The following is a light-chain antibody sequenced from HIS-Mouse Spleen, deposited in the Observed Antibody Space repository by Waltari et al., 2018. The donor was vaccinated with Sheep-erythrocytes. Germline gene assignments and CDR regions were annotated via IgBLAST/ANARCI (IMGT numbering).Light chain of an antibody. Sequence: QSALTPPASVSGSPGLSITLSCTGTTKDAGSYTLASWYQQHPGKAPKLMIYEGSKRPSGVSNRFSGSKSGNTASLTISGLQAEDEADYYCCSYAGSSTWVFGGGTKLTVL. J-gene: IGLJ3*02. CDR2: EGS. CDR3: CSYAGSSTWV. CDR1: TKDAGSYTL. V-gene: IGLV2-23*01.